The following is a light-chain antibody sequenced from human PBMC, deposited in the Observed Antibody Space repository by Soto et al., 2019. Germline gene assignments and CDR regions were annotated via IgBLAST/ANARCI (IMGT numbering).Light chain of an antibody. V-gene: IGLV7-46*01. CDR2: DTT. Sequence: QAVVTQEPSLTVSPGGTVILTCGSSTGAVTSGHSPYWFQQKPGQAPRTLIYDTTNKHSWTPARFSGSLLGGKGALTLSGAQLDDEADYYYLHHYNGARVFGGGTKVTVL. CDR1: TGAVTSGHS. CDR3: LHHYNGARV. J-gene: IGLJ3*02.